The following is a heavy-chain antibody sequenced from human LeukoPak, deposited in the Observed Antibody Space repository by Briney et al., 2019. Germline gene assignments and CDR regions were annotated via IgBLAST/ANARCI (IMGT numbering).Heavy chain of an antibody. CDR3: ARVYIGAANDAFDI. CDR2: INPNSGGS. D-gene: IGHD6-13*01. CDR1: GYSFNAYY. Sequence: ASVKVSCKASGYSFNAYYIHWVRQVPGQGLEWMGWINPNSGGSNFAQKFQGRVTMTRDASISTAYMELTRLSSDDTAVYSCARVYIGAANDAFDIWGQGTMVTVSS. V-gene: IGHV1-2*02. J-gene: IGHJ3*02.